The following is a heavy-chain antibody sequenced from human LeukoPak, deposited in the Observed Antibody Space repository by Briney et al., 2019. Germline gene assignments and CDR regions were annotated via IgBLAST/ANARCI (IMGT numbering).Heavy chain of an antibody. CDR3: AKGHCSSISCYAGRPLDY. J-gene: IGHJ4*02. CDR1: GFTFTSYA. CDR2: ISGSGDST. D-gene: IGHD2-2*01. Sequence: PGGSLRLSCAVSGFTFTSYAMTWVRQAPGKGLEWVSAISGSGDSTYYADSVKGRFTISRANSKNTLYLQMISLRAEDTAVYYCAKGHCSSISCYAGRPLDYWGQGTLVTVSS. V-gene: IGHV3-23*01.